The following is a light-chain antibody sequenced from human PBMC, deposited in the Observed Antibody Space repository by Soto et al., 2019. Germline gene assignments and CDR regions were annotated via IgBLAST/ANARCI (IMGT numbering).Light chain of an antibody. CDR1: QSISSW. V-gene: IGKV1-5*01. J-gene: IGKJ1*01. Sequence: DIQMTQSPSTLSASVGDRVTITCRASQSISSWLAWYQQKPGKAPKLLIYDASSLESGVPSRFSSSGSGTEFTLTISSRQPDDFATYYCKQFNSYSPGSFGQGTNVEIK. CDR3: KQFNSYSPGS. CDR2: DAS.